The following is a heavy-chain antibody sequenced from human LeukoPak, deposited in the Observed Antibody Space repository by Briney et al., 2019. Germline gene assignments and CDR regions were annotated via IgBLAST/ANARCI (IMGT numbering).Heavy chain of an antibody. Sequence: PSETLSLTCTVSGGSISSSSYYWGWIRQPPGKGLEWIGSIYYSGSTYYNPSLKSRVTISVDTSKNQFSLKLSSVTAADTAVYYCARDHRDSGRYYSVFDYWGQGTLVTVSS. J-gene: IGHJ4*02. V-gene: IGHV4-39*07. CDR2: IYYSGST. CDR3: ARDHRDSGRYYSVFDY. CDR1: GGSISSSSYY. D-gene: IGHD1-26*01.